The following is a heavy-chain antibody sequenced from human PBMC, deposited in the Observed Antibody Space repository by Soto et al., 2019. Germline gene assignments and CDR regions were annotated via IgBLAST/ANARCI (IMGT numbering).Heavy chain of an antibody. Sequence: GGSLRLSCAASGFTFSSYSMNWVRQAPGKGLEWVSSISSSSSYIYYADSVKGRFTISRDNAKNSLYLQMNSLRAEDTAVYYCAVDCCRWVDYYYAGMDVWSQGTTVTISS. CDR3: AVDCCRWVDYYYAGMDV. D-gene: IGHD1-26*01. V-gene: IGHV3-21*04. CDR1: GFTFSSYS. J-gene: IGHJ6*02. CDR2: ISSSSSYI.